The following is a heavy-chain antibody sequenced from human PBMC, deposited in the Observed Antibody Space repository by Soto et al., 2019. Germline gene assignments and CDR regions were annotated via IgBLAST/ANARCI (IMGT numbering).Heavy chain of an antibody. V-gene: IGHV3-73*02. CDR2: IRDKVNNYAT. CDR1: GFTFSGSA. Sequence: EVQLVESGGGLVQPGGSLKLSCAASGFTFSGSAIHWVRQASGKGLEWVGRIRDKVNNYATAYAAWVTGRFTISRDDSKSMTYLQMTSLKTYDTAVYYSGYDLWSGYYSVGQTSGMDVWGQGTTVTVSS. J-gene: IGHJ6*02. CDR3: GYDLWSGYYSVGQTSGMDV. D-gene: IGHD3-3*01.